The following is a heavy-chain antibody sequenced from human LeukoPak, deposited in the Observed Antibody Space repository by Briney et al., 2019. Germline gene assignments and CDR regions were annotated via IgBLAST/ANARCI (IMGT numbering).Heavy chain of an antibody. J-gene: IGHJ5*02. V-gene: IGHV3-30-3*01. CDR1: GFTFSSYA. D-gene: IGHD6-6*01. CDR3: ARTNSSSSGRWFDP. Sequence: PGGSLRLSCAASGFTFSSYAMHWVRQAPGKGLEWVAVISYDGSNKYYADSVKGRFTISRDNSKNTLYLQMNSLRAEDTAVYYCARTNSSSSGRWFDPWGQGTLVTVSS. CDR2: ISYDGSNK.